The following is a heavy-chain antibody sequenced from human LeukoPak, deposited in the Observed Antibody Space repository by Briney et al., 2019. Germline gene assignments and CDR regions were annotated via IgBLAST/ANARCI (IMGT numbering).Heavy chain of an antibody. CDR1: GFTFSSYS. V-gene: IGHV3-21*01. J-gene: IGHJ4*02. D-gene: IGHD1-14*01. CDR3: ATETIGRHYDY. CDR2: IGSTGTDR. Sequence: GGSLRLSCAASGFTFSSYSMNWVRQAPGKGLEWVSSIGSTGTDRYYADSVKGRFTISRDNAKNSLYLQMNSLRAEDTAVYYCATETIGRHYDYWGQGTLLTVSS.